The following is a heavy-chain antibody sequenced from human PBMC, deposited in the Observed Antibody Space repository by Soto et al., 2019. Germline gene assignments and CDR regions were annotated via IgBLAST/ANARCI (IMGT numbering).Heavy chain of an antibody. CDR3: ARGSFSSSSSWFDP. J-gene: IGHJ5*02. V-gene: IGHV4-31*03. CDR2: SYYSGRT. D-gene: IGHD6-6*01. Sequence: QVQLQESGPGLVKPSQTLSLTCTVSGGSISSGGYYWSWIRQHPGKGLEWIGYSYYSGRTYYNPSLHSRVSIAVDTTEHQFSLKLTSVTAADTSVYYCARGSFSSSSSWFDPWGRGTLVTVSS. CDR1: GGSISSGGYY.